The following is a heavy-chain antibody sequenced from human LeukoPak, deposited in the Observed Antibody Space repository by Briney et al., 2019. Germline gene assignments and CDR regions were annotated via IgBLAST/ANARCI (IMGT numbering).Heavy chain of an antibody. V-gene: IGHV3-30*03. Sequence: GGSLRLSCAASGFTFSSYGMHWVRQAPGKGLEWVAVISYDGSNKYYADSVKGRFTISRDKSKNTLYLQMDGLRVDDTAVYFCARDGRGGHNDFWGQGTLITVSS. CDR2: ISYDGSNK. D-gene: IGHD4-23*01. J-gene: IGHJ4*02. CDR1: GFTFSSYG. CDR3: ARDGRGGHNDF.